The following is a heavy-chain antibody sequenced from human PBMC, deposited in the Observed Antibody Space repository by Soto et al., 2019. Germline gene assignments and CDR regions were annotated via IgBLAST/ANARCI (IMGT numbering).Heavy chain of an antibody. Sequence: QVQLQESGPGLVKPSETLSLTCSVSDGSISGLYWTWVRQPPGKGLEWIGWIYSSGTTNYNPSLKSRVTISVDPSKNQCSLKRNSVTAADTAIYYGASRRTHHFTDALGKGTTVTVSS. J-gene: IGHJ6*03. V-gene: IGHV4-4*09. CDR1: DGSISGLY. CDR3: ASRRTHHFTDA. CDR2: IYSSGTT.